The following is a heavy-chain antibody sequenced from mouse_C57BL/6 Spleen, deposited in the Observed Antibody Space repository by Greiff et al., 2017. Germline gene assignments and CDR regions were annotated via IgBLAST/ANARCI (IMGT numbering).Heavy chain of an antibody. V-gene: IGHV5-16*01. CDR2: INYDGSST. Sequence: DVKLVESEGGLVQPGSSMKLSCTASGFTFSDYYMAWVRQVPEKGLEWVANINYDGSSTYYLDSLKSRFIISRDNAKNILYLQMSSLKSEDTATYYCARGYGPFDYWGQGTTLTVAS. CDR1: GFTFSDYY. J-gene: IGHJ2*01. CDR3: ARGYGPFDY. D-gene: IGHD2-10*02.